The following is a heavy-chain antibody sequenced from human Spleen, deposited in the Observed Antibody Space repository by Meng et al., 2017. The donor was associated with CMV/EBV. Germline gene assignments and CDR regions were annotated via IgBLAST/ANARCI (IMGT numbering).Heavy chain of an antibody. D-gene: IGHD7-27*01. Sequence: SVKVSCKTSGYTFAGHYMHWVRQAPGQGLEWMGWIHPDTGGTNYAQNFQGRVTVTRDTSIRTVYLELSSLRSDDTAMYYCARDDNWGPDYWGQGTLVTVSS. CDR1: GYTFAGHY. V-gene: IGHV1-2*02. J-gene: IGHJ4*02. CDR3: ARDDNWGPDY. CDR2: IHPDTGGT.